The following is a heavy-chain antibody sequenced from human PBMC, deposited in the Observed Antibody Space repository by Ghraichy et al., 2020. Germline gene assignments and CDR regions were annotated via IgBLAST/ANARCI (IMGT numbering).Heavy chain of an antibody. Sequence: GGSLRLSCAASGFTFSSYAMSWVRQAPGKGLEWVSAISGSGGSTYYADSVKGRFTISRDNSKNTLYLQMNSLRAEDTAVYYCAKPGCTNGVCLPEYYYYGMDVWGQGTTVTVSS. CDR3: AKPGCTNGVCLPEYYYYGMDV. CDR2: ISGSGGST. V-gene: IGHV3-23*01. J-gene: IGHJ6*02. D-gene: IGHD2-8*01. CDR1: GFTFSSYA.